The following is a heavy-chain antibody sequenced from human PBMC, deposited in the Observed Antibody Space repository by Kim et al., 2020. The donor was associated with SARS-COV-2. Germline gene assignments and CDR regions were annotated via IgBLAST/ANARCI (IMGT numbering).Heavy chain of an antibody. D-gene: IGHD2-8*02. J-gene: IGHJ5*02. V-gene: IGHV3-23*01. CDR1: GFTFNKYA. CDR3: AKPTVGPAQRTTWWHSANWFDP. Sequence: GGSLRLSCAASGFTFNKYAVSWVRQAPGKGLEWVSSISGSGGTTYYADSVRGRFTISRDNSKNTLYLQMISLRADDTAIYYCAKPTVGPAQRTTWWHSANWFDPWGQGTLVTVSS. CDR2: ISGSGGTT.